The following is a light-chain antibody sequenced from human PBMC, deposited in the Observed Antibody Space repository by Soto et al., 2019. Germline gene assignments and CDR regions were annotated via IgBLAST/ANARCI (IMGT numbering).Light chain of an antibody. CDR3: QQSYSTPR. Sequence: DIQLTQSPSFLSASVGDRVTITCRASQGISSYLAWYQQKPGKAPKLLIYAASTLQSGVPSRFSGSGSGTDFTLTISSLQPEDFATYYCQQSYSTPRFGGGTKVDIK. V-gene: IGKV1-39*01. CDR2: AAS. J-gene: IGKJ4*01. CDR1: QGISSY.